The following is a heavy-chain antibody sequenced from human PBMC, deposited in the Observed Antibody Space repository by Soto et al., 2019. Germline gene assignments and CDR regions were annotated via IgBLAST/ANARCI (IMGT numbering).Heavy chain of an antibody. CDR1: GGSISGYY. Sequence: SETLSLTCTVSGGSISGYYWSWIRQPPGKGLEWIGEINHSGSTNYNPSLKSRVTISVDTSKNQFSLKLSSVTAADTAVYYCARVRLALTYYYYGMDVWGQGTTVTVSS. CDR2: INHSGST. CDR3: ARVRLALTYYYYGMDV. V-gene: IGHV4-34*01. D-gene: IGHD3-9*01. J-gene: IGHJ6*02.